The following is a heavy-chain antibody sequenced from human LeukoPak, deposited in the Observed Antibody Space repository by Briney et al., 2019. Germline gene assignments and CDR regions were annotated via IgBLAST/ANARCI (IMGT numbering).Heavy chain of an antibody. D-gene: IGHD6-19*01. J-gene: IGHJ6*02. CDR2: MNPNSGNT. Sequence: ASVKVSCKASGYTFTSYDISWVRQATGQGLEWMGWMNPNSGNTGYAQKFQGRVTMTRNTSISTAYMELSSLRSEDTAVYYCARGDYLAVAGLYYYYGMDVWGQGTTVTVSS. V-gene: IGHV1-8*01. CDR3: ARGDYLAVAGLYYYYGMDV. CDR1: GYTFTSYD.